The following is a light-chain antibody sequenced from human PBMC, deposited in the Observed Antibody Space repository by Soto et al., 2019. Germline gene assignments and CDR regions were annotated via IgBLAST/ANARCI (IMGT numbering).Light chain of an antibody. V-gene: IGKV3-15*01. Sequence: EIVMTQSPVTRSASPGESATLSCRASQSVDNNVAWYQQKPGQAPRLLIVGSFARATGIPARFSGSGSGSEFTLTISGLQSEDFAVYYCQQYNDRPPITFGQGTRLDIK. CDR3: QQYNDRPPIT. J-gene: IGKJ5*01. CDR2: GSF. CDR1: QSVDNN.